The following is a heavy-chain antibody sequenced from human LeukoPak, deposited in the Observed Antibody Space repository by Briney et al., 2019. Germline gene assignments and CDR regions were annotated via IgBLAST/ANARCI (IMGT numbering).Heavy chain of an antibody. CDR3: ARMGYSYGRYYYYYYMDV. CDR2: MNTNSGNT. V-gene: IGHV1-8*03. D-gene: IGHD5-18*01. CDR1: GYTFTSYD. Sequence: GASVKVSCKASGYTFTSYDINWVRQATGQGLEWMGWMNTNSGNTGYAQKFQGRVTITRNTSISTAYMELSSLRSEDTAVYYCARMGYSYGRYYYYYYMDVWGKGTTVTVSS. J-gene: IGHJ6*03.